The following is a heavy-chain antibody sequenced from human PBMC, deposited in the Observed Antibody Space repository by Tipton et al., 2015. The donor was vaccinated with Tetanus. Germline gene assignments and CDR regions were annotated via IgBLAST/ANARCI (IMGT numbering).Heavy chain of an antibody. CDR2: TDYSGTT. CDR3: ARTSCYMYFAS. D-gene: IGHD3-10*01. V-gene: IGHV4-59*01. CDR1: GGSLSTYH. Sequence: GLVKPSEALSLSCTVSGGSLSTYHWNWIRQLPGKGLEWIGYTDYSGTTKYNPSLKSRVAMSVDTSKNQFSLKLSSMTTADTAVYYCARTSCYMYFASWGQGTLVTVSS. J-gene: IGHJ4*02.